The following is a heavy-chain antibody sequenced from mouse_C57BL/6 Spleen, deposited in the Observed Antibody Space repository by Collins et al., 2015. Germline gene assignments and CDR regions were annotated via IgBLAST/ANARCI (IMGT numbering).Heavy chain of an antibody. D-gene: IGHD5-5*01. V-gene: IGHV1-82*01. CDR3: ARLPKWGVFDY. J-gene: IGHJ2*01. CDR2: IYPGDGDT. CDR1: GYAFSSSW. Sequence: QVQLQQSGPELVKPGASVKISCKASGYAFSSSWMNWVKQRPGKGLEWIGRIYPGDGDTNYNGKFKGKATLTADKSSSTAYMQLSSLTSEDSAVYFRARLPKWGVFDYWGQGTTLTVSS.